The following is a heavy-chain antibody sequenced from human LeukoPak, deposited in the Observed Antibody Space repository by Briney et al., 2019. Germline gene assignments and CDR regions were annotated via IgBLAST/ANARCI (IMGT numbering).Heavy chain of an antibody. CDR2: ISGSGSST. D-gene: IGHD6-19*01. J-gene: IGHJ4*02. CDR1: GFTFSSYA. CDR3: AKGVAVASPYYFDY. Sequence: GGSLRLSCAASGFTFSSYAMSWVRQAPGKGLEWVSPISGSGSSTYYADSVKGRFTISRDNSKNTLYLQMNSLRAEDTAVYYCAKGVAVASPYYFDYWGQETLVTVYS. V-gene: IGHV3-23*01.